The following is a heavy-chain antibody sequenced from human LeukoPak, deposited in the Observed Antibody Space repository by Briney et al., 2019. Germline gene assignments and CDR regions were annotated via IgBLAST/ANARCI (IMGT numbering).Heavy chain of an antibody. CDR3: AKAKNLGYCSGGSCYPVYNWFDP. CDR1: GFTFSSYA. CDR2: ISGSGGST. Sequence: PGGSLRLSCAASGFTFSSYAMSWVRQAPGKGLEWVSAISGSGGSTYYADSVKGRFTISRDNSKNTLYLQMNSLRAEDTAVYYCAKAKNLGYCSGGSCYPVYNWFDPWGQGTLVTVSS. J-gene: IGHJ5*02. V-gene: IGHV3-23*01. D-gene: IGHD2-15*01.